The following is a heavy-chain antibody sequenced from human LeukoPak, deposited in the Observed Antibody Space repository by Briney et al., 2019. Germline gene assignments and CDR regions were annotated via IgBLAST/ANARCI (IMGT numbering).Heavy chain of an antibody. J-gene: IGHJ5*02. D-gene: IGHD5-18*01. CDR2: IYYSGST. CDR3: ARSRIQLRFDP. Sequence: SETLSLTCTVSGGSISSYYWSWIRQPPGKGLEWIGYIYYSGSTNYNPSLKSRVTISVDTSKNQFSLKLSSVTAADTAVYNCARSRIQLRFDPWGQGTLVTVSS. V-gene: IGHV4-59*01. CDR1: GGSISSYY.